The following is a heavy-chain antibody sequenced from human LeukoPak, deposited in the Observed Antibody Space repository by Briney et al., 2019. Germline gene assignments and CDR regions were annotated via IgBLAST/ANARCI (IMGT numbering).Heavy chain of an antibody. CDR3: ARDTEAVWGSYLTPAFDY. CDR2: IKQDGSEK. Sequence: GGSLRLSCAASGFTFSSYWMSWVRQAPGKGLEWVANIKQDGSEKYYVDSVKGRSTISRDNAKNSLYLQMNSLRAEDTAVYYCARDTEAVWGSYLTPAFDYWGQGTLVTVSS. CDR1: GFTFSSYW. V-gene: IGHV3-7*01. D-gene: IGHD3-16*02. J-gene: IGHJ4*02.